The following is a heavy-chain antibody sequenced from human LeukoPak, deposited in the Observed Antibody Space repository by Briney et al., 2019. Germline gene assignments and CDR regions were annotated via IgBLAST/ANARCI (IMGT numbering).Heavy chain of an antibody. CDR3: ARVAGNEYFQH. V-gene: IGHV7-4-1*02. CDR2: VNTSTGNP. J-gene: IGHJ1*01. D-gene: IGHD6-19*01. CDR1: GYTFIRYA. Sequence: ASVKVSCKTSGYTFIRYAMNWVRQAPGQGLEWMGWVNTSTGNPTYGQGFTGRFVFSLDTSVNTAYLQISSLQAEDTAVYYCARVAGNEYFQHWGQGTLVTVSS.